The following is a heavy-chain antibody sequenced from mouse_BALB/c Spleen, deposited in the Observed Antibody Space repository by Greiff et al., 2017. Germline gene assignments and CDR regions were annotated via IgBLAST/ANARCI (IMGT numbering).Heavy chain of an antibody. CDR1: GYTFTSYW. Sequence: VQLQQPGAELVKPGASVKLSCKASGYTFTSYWMHWVKQRPGQGLEWIGEINPSNGRTNYNEKFKSKATLTVDKSSSTAYMQLSSLTSEDSAVYYCARGDYRYYFDYWGQGTTLTVSS. J-gene: IGHJ2*01. D-gene: IGHD2-14*01. CDR2: INPSNGRT. V-gene: IGHV1S81*02. CDR3: ARGDYRYYFDY.